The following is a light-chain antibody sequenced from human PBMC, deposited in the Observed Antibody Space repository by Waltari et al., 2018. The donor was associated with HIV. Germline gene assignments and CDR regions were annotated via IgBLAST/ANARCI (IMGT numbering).Light chain of an antibody. V-gene: IGKV4-1*01. Sequence: DIVMTQSPESLAVSLGERASITCRSSQSILNTSNKKTYLAWYQVKPGQAPRLLIYWASTRESGVPGRFSGSASGTDFTLTITSLQAEDVATYYCQQYFGIPLTFGGGTKV. CDR1: QSILNTSNKKTY. J-gene: IGKJ4*01. CDR3: QQYFGIPLT. CDR2: WAS.